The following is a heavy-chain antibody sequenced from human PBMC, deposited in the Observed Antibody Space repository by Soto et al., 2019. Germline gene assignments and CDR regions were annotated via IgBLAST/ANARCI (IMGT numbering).Heavy chain of an antibody. V-gene: IGHV3-15*07. Sequence: GGSLRLSCAASGFTFSNAWMNWVRQAPGKGLEWVGRIKSKTDGGTTDYAAPVKGRFTISRDDSKNTLYLQMNSLKTEDTAVYYCTTKSVSDFWSGYLYYYYGMDVWGQGTTVTVSS. J-gene: IGHJ6*02. CDR3: TTKSVSDFWSGYLYYYYGMDV. D-gene: IGHD3-3*01. CDR2: IKSKTDGGTT. CDR1: GFTFSNAW.